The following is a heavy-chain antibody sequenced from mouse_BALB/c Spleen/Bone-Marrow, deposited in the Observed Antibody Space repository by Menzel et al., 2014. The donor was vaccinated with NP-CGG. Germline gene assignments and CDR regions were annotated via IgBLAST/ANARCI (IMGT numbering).Heavy chain of an antibody. CDR3: ASFYGRFAY. D-gene: IGHD1-1*02. Sequence: QVQLQQSGAELMKPGASVKISCKATGYTFSSYWIEWVKQRPGHGLEWIGEILPGSGSTNYNEKFKGKATFTADTPSSTAYMQLSSLTSEDSAVYYCASFYGRFAYWGQGTLVTVSA. J-gene: IGHJ3*01. CDR2: ILPGSGST. CDR1: GYTFSSYW. V-gene: IGHV1-9*01.